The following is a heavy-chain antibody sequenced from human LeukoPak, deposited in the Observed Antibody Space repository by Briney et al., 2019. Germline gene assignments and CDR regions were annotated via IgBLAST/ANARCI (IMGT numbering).Heavy chain of an antibody. CDR1: GFTFSGFS. V-gene: IGHV3-7*01. D-gene: IGHD3-10*01. CDR3: ARAGSHWHYVY. Sequence: GGSLRLSCAASGFTFSGFSMSWVRQSPTKGLEWVANIKQDGSERYYVDSVKGRFTISRDNAKNSLSLQMNNLRVEDTAVYYCARAGSHWHYVYWGQGAVVTVSS. CDR2: IKQDGSER. J-gene: IGHJ4*02.